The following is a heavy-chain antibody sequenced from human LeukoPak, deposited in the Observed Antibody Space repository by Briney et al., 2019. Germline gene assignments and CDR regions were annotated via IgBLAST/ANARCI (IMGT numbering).Heavy chain of an antibody. CDR2: IKQDGSEK. V-gene: IGHV3-7*01. CDR3: ARDSKVTYYGSGSYVD. J-gene: IGHJ4*02. D-gene: IGHD3-10*01. CDR1: GFTFSSYW. Sequence: PGGSLRLSCAASGFTFSSYWMSWVRQAPGKGLEWVANIKQDGSEKYYVDSVKGRFTISRDNAKNSLYLQMNSLRAEDTAVYYCARDSKVTYYGSGSYVDWGQGTLVTVSS.